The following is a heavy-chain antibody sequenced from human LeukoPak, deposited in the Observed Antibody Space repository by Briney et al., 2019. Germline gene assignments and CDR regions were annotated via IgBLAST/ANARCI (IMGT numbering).Heavy chain of an antibody. CDR3: ARGHPGPHYYYGMDV. Sequence: PSETLSLTCAVYGGSFSGYYWSWIRQPPGKGLEWIGEINHSGSTNYNPSLKSRVTISVDTSKNQFSLKLSSVTAADTAVYYRARGHPGPHYYYGMDVWGQGTTVTVSS. CDR1: GGSFSGYY. CDR2: INHSGST. J-gene: IGHJ6*02. V-gene: IGHV4-34*01.